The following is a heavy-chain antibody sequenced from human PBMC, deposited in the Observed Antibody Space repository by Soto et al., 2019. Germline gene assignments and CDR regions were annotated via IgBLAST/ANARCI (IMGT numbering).Heavy chain of an antibody. D-gene: IGHD6-13*01. Sequence: GGSLRLSCAASGFTVSTNYISWVRQAPGKGLEWVSVIFAGGGRGYADGSTYYADSVKGRFSISRDTSKNTVYLHMNSLRGEDPAVYSCARISAATSNAFDIWGQGTMVTVSS. J-gene: IGHJ3*02. CDR1: GFTVSTNY. V-gene: IGHV3-53*01. CDR3: ARISAATSNAFDI. CDR2: IFAGGGRGYADGST.